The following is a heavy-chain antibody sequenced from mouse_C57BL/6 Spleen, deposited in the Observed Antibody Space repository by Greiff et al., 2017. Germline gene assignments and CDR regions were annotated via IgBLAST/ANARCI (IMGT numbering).Heavy chain of an antibody. V-gene: IGHV1-4*01. CDR2: INPSSGYT. D-gene: IGHD1-1*01. CDR3: ARKPNDYGSMDY. Sequence: QVQLQQSGAELARPGASVKMSCKASGYTFTSYTMHWVKQRPGQGLEWIGYINPSSGYTKYNQKFKDKATLTADKSSSTAYMQLSSLTSEDSAVYYSARKPNDYGSMDYWGQGTSVTVSS. J-gene: IGHJ4*01. CDR1: GYTFTSYT.